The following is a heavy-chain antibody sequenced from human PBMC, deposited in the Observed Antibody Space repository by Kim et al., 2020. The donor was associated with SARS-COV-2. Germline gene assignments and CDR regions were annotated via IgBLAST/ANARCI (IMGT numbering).Heavy chain of an antibody. J-gene: IGHJ6*02. CDR2: HSGIDS. CDR1: GFTFSNYD. V-gene: IGHV3-23*01. D-gene: IGHD2-15*01. CDR3: ARRDCSSGTCYGSGLDV. Sequence: GGSLRLSCTASGFTFSNYDMTWVRLAPGKGLEYVAHSGIDSYYADSMKGRFTISRDNSKSTLYLQMSSLRPEDTGIYFCARRDCSSGTCYGSGLDVWGQG.